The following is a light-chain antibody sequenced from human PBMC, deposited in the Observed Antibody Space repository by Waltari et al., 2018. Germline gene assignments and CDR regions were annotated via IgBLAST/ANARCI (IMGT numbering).Light chain of an antibody. CDR2: DVT. CDR1: GRDVGDLNS. V-gene: IGLV2-11*01. J-gene: IGLJ3*02. CDR3: CSYAGIWV. Sequence: QSALTQPRSVSGSPGQSVTISCAGTGRDVGDLNSVSWYQQHPGKAPKLVIFDVTKRPSGVPDRFSGSKSGTSASLTVSGLQAEDEADYYCCSYAGIWVFGGGTKLTVL.